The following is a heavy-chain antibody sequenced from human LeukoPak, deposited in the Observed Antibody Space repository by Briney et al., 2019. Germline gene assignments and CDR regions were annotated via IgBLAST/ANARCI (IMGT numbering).Heavy chain of an antibody. CDR1: AYTFTGYY. CDR3: ARSEQFPYYMDV. Sequence: ASVKVSCKASAYTFTGYYMHWVRQAPGQGLEWMGWIYPNSGGTNYAQKFQGRVTMTRDTSISTAYMELSRLRSDDTAVYYCARSEQFPYYMDVWGKGTTVTVSS. CDR2: IYPNSGGT. D-gene: IGHD6-19*01. V-gene: IGHV1-2*02. J-gene: IGHJ6*03.